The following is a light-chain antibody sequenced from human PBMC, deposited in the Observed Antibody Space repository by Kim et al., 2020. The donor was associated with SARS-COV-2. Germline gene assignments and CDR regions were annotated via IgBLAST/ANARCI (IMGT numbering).Light chain of an antibody. CDR2: NNN. J-gene: IGLJ1*01. V-gene: IGLV1-44*01. CDR3: AAWDDSLSGYV. Sequence: QSVLTQPPSASGTPGQSVTISCSGSSSNIGRNTVNWYQQLPGTAPKLLIYNNNQRPSGVPDRFSDSKSGTSASLAISGLQSDDEAYYYCAAWDDSLSGYVFGTGTKVTVL. CDR1: SSNIGRNT.